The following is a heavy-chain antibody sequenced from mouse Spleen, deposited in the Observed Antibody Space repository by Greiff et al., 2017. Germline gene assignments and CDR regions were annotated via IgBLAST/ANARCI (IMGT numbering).Heavy chain of an antibody. CDR1: GYSFTGYT. CDR3: ARDGKRLYYAMDY. D-gene: IGHD2-1*01. CDR2: INPYNGGT. Sequence: EVQVVESGPELVKPGASMKISCKASGYSFTGYTMNWVKQSHGKNLEWIGLINPYNGGTSYNQKFKGKATLTVDKSSSTAYMELLSLTSEDSAVYYCARDGKRLYYAMDYWGQGTSVTVSS. J-gene: IGHJ4*01. V-gene: IGHV1-18*01.